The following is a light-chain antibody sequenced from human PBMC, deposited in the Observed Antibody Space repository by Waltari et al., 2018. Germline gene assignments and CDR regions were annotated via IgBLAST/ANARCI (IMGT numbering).Light chain of an antibody. CDR3: GTWDSSLSDGRL. CDR2: ENN. Sequence: SVLTQPPSVSAAPGQRVTISCSGSHSNIGIHYVSWYQQLPGAAPKLLIYENNRRPPGIPDRFSGSKSDTSATLDISGLQTGDEAHYYCGTWDSSLSDGRLFGGGTKLTVL. CDR1: HSNIGIHY. V-gene: IGLV1-51*02. J-gene: IGLJ3*02.